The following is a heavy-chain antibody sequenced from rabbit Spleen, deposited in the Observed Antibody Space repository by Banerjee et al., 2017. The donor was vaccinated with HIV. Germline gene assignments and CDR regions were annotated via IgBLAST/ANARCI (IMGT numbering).Heavy chain of an antibody. CDR3: ARKKFDDYSLDL. V-gene: IGHV1S40*01. CDR2: IEGGSSTFS. CDR1: GFSFSSRYY. D-gene: IGHD2-1*01. J-gene: IGHJ4*01. Sequence: QSLEESGGDLVKPGASLTLTCTASGFSFSSRYYMCWVRQAPGKGLEWIACIEGGSSTFSYFASWAKGRFTISKTSSTTVTLQMTSLTAADTATYFCARKKFDDYSLDLWGQGTLVTVS.